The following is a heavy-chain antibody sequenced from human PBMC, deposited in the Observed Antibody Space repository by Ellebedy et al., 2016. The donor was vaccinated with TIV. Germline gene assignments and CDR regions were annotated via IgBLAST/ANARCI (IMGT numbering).Heavy chain of an antibody. J-gene: IGHJ4*02. CDR3: AREGREEDAVMAFLDY. CDR1: GYTFTRDT. CDR2: INPGSGNI. Sequence: AASVKVSCKASGYTFTRDTIQWVRQAPGQSLEWMGWINPGSGNIQYSQKLQARVTITRDTSASTVYMELSSLRSEDTAVYYCAREGREEDAVMAFLDYWGQGTLVTVSS. V-gene: IGHV1-3*01. D-gene: IGHD5-18*01.